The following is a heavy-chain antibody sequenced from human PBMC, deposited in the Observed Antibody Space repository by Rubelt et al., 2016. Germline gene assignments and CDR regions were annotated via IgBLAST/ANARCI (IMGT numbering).Heavy chain of an antibody. J-gene: IGHJ4*02. V-gene: IGHV3-48*04. D-gene: IGHD3-22*01. CDR1: GFTFSSYS. CDR3: ARANYYDSSGYFDY. Sequence: EVQLVESGGGLVQPWGSLRLSCAASGFTFSSYSMNWVRQAPGKGLEWVSYISSSSSTIYYADSVKGRFTISRDNAKNSLYLQMNSLRAEDTAVYYCARANYYDSSGYFDYWGQGTLVTVSS. CDR2: ISSSSSTI.